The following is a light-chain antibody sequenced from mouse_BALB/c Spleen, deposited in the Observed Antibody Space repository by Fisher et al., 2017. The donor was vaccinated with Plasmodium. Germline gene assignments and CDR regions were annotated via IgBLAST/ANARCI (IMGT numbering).Light chain of an antibody. J-gene: IGKJ5*01. CDR1: QSISNN. CDR2: YAS. Sequence: DIVLTQSPATLSVTPGDSVSLPCRASQSISNNLHWYQQKPHESPRLLVKYASQSISGIPSRFSGSGSGTDFTLYIISVETEDFGMYFCQQSSDWPLTFGAGTKLELK. CDR3: QQSSDWPLT. V-gene: IGKV5-43*01.